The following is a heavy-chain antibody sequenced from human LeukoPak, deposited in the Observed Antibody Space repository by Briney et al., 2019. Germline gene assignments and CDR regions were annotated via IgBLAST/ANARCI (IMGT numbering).Heavy chain of an antibody. CDR3: AKVSDSGIRVFDY. Sequence: GGSLRLSCAASGFCLSSYAMSWVRQAAGKGLEWVSAISGSGGSTYYADSVKGLFTISRDNSKNTLYLQMNSPRAEDTAVYYCAKVSDSGIRVFDYWGQGTLVTVSS. D-gene: IGHD3-10*01. J-gene: IGHJ4*02. CDR1: GFCLSSYA. CDR2: ISGSGGST. V-gene: IGHV3-23*01.